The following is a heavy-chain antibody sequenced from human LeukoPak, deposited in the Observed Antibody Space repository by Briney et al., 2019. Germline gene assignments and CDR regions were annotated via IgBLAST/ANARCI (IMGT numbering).Heavy chain of an antibody. Sequence: GGSLRLSCVGSAFIFSNYWMNWVRQAPGKGLEWVAFIRYDGSNKYYADSVKGRFTISRDNSKNTLYLQMNSLRAEDTAVYYCAKAGALLWFGELLLDYWGQGTLVTVSS. CDR3: AKAGALLWFGELLLDY. CDR2: IRYDGSNK. CDR1: AFIFSNYW. J-gene: IGHJ4*02. V-gene: IGHV3-30*02. D-gene: IGHD3-10*01.